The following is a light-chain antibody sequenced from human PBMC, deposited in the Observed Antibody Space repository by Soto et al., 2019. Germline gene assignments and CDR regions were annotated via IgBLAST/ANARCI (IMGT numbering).Light chain of an antibody. CDR2: GAS. J-gene: IGKJ5*01. CDR3: QQYNNWPPIT. V-gene: IGKV3D-15*01. CDR1: QSVSSD. Sequence: EIVMTQSPATLCLSPGCKSTRSFSSSQSVSSDLAWYQHKAGQAPRLLIYGASTRATGIPARFSGSGSGTEFTLTISSLQSEDFAVYYCQQYNNWPPITFGQGSRLEIK.